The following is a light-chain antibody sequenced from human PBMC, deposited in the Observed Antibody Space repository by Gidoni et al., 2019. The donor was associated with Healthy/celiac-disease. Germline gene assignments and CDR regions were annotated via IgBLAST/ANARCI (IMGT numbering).Light chain of an antibody. Sequence: QLVLTQSPSASASLGASVKLTCTLSSVHRSYAIEWHQQQPENGPRYFMKLNSDGSHSKGDGVPDRFSGSSSGAERYLTISSLQSEDEADYYCQTWGTGIQVFGGGTKLTVL. J-gene: IGLJ3*02. CDR3: QTWGTGIQV. V-gene: IGLV4-69*01. CDR1: SVHRSYA. CDR2: LNSDGSH.